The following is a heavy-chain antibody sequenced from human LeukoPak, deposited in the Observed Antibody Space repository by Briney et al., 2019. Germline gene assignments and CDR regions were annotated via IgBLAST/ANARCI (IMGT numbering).Heavy chain of an antibody. V-gene: IGHV1-18*01. D-gene: IGHD3-10*01. CDR3: ARARRLYLELDY. Sequence: ASVKVSCKASGYTFTSYGICWVRQAPGQGLGWMGWISAYNVNTNYAQKLQGRVTMTTDTSTSTAYMELRSLRSDDTAVYYCARARRLYLELDYWGQGTLVTVSS. CDR2: ISAYNVNT. J-gene: IGHJ4*02. CDR1: GYTFTSYG.